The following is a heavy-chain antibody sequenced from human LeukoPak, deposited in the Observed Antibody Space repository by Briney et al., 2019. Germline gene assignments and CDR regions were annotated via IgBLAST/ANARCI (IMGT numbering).Heavy chain of an antibody. Sequence: PGGSLRLSCAASGFTFSSYWMSWVRQAPGKGLEWVANIKQDGSEKYYVDSVKGRFTISRDNAKNSLYLQMNSLRAEDTAVYYCARHISEDDFWSGYYSSSGYYYMDVWGKGTTVTVSS. J-gene: IGHJ6*03. CDR3: ARHISEDDFWSGYYSSSGYYYMDV. D-gene: IGHD3-3*01. V-gene: IGHV3-7*01. CDR1: GFTFSSYW. CDR2: IKQDGSEK.